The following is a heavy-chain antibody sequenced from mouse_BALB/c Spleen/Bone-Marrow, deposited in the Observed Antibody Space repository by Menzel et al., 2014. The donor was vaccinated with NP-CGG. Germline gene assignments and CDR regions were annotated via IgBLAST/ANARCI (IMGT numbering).Heavy chain of an antibody. CDR3: ARLGYYGTMDY. Sequence: EVHLVESGGGLVQPGGSLKLSCAASGFDSSGYWMSWVRRAPGKGLEWIGEINPDSSTISYTPSLKDKFIISRDNAKNTLYLQMSKVRSEDTALYYCARLGYYGTMDYWSQGTSVTVSS. D-gene: IGHD1-1*01. V-gene: IGHV4-1*02. CDR2: INPDSSTI. CDR1: GFDSSGYW. J-gene: IGHJ4*01.